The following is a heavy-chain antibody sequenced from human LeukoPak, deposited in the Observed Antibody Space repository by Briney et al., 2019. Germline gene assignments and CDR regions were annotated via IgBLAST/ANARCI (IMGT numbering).Heavy chain of an antibody. CDR2: IFYSEST. Sequence: SETLSLTCAVSGGSMSGYYWSWTRQPPGKGLGWIGYIFYSESTNYNPSLKSRVTISVDTSKNQFSLKLSSVTAADTAVYYCARTLDCSSSSCSYGMDFWGQGTTVTVPS. CDR1: GGSMSGYY. J-gene: IGHJ6*02. V-gene: IGHV4-59*08. D-gene: IGHD2-15*01. CDR3: ARTLDCSSSSCSYGMDF.